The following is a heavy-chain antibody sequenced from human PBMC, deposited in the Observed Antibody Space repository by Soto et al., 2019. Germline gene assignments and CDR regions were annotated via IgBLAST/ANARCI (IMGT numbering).Heavy chain of an antibody. J-gene: IGHJ4*02. CDR1: GGSISSGDYY. Sequence: QVQLQESGPGLVKPSQILSLTCTVSGGSISSGDYYWSWIRQHPGKGLEWIGYIYYSGSTYYNPSLKSRVTISVDTSKNQFSLKLSSVTAADTAVYYCARRDLRGDDQPFDYWGQGTLVTVSS. D-gene: IGHD3-10*01. V-gene: IGHV4-31*03. CDR3: ARRDLRGDDQPFDY. CDR2: IYYSGST.